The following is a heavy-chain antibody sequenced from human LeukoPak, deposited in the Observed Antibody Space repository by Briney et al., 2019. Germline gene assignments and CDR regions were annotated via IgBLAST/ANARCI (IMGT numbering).Heavy chain of an antibody. J-gene: IGHJ4*02. D-gene: IGHD3-22*01. CDR2: IYYSGST. CDR3: ARNYYDSSGYFFELGY. CDR1: GGSISSSSYY. V-gene: IGHV4-39*07. Sequence: PSETLSLTCTVSGGSISSSSYYWGWIRQPPGKGLEWIGSIYYSGSTYYNPSLKSRVTISLDTSKNQFSLKLNSVTAADTAVYYCARNYYDSSGYFFELGYWGQGTLVTVSS.